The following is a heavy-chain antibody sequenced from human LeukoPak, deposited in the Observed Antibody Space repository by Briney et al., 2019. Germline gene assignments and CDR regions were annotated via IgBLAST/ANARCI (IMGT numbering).Heavy chain of an antibody. CDR3: ATASGIFGVPISRGYYFDY. V-gene: IGHV1-24*01. D-gene: IGHD3-3*01. CDR2: FDPEDGET. CDR1: GYTLTELS. Sequence: GASVKVSCKVSGYTLTELSMHWVRQAPGKGLEWMGGFDPEDGETIYAQKFQGRVTMTEDTSTDTAYMELSSLRSEDTAVYYCATASGIFGVPISRGYYFDYWGQGTLVTVSS. J-gene: IGHJ4*02.